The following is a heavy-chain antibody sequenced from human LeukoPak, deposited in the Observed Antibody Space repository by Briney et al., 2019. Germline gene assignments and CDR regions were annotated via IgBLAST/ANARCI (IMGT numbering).Heavy chain of an antibody. V-gene: IGHV3-30-3*01. J-gene: IGHJ4*02. CDR1: GFTFSSYA. CDR2: ISYDGSNK. Sequence: PGGSLRLSCAASGFTFSSYAMHWVRQAPGKGLEWVAVISYDGSNKYYADSVKGRFTISRDNSKNTPYLQMNSLRAEDTAVYYCARPTITMVRGVITPSFGYWGQGTLVTVSS. D-gene: IGHD3-10*01. CDR3: ARPTITMVRGVITPSFGY.